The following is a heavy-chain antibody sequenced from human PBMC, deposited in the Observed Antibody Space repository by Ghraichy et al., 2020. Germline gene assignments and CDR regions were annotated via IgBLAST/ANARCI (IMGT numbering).Heavy chain of an antibody. CDR3: ARSPMVYDFWSGYYTGNGWFDP. Sequence: ASVKVSCKASGYTFTSYGISWVRQAPGQGLEWMGWISAYNGNTNYAQKLQGRVTMTTDTSTSTAYMELRSLRSDDTAVYYCARSPMVYDFWSGYYTGNGWFDPWGQGTLVTVSS. CDR1: GYTFTSYG. CDR2: ISAYNGNT. V-gene: IGHV1-18*01. J-gene: IGHJ5*02. D-gene: IGHD3-3*01.